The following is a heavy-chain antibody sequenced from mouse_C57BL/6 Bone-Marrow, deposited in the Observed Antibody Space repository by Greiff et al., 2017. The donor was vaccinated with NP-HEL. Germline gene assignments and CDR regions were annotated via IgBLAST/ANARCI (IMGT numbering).Heavy chain of an antibody. CDR1: GYTFTDYY. CDR2: INPYNGGT. Sequence: VQLQQSGPVLVKPGASVKMSCKASGYTFTDYYMNWVKQSHGKSLEWIGVINPYNGGTSYNQKFKGKATLTVDKSSSTAYMELNSLTSEDSAVYYCALRGIYSNPFAYWGQGTLVTVSA. J-gene: IGHJ3*01. CDR3: ALRGIYSNPFAY. V-gene: IGHV1-19*01. D-gene: IGHD2-5*01.